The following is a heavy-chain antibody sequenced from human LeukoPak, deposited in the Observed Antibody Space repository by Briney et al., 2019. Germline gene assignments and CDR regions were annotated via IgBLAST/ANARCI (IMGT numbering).Heavy chain of an antibody. Sequence: EASVKVSCKASGYTFTSYGISWVRQAPGQGLEWMGWISTYNGNTNYAQKFQGRVTLTTDTSTSTAFMDLRSLRSDDTAVYHCARVAIGSWYFDLWGRGTLVTVSS. J-gene: IGHJ2*01. CDR2: ISTYNGNT. CDR3: ARVAIGSWYFDL. V-gene: IGHV1-18*01. CDR1: GYTFTSYG. D-gene: IGHD2-15*01.